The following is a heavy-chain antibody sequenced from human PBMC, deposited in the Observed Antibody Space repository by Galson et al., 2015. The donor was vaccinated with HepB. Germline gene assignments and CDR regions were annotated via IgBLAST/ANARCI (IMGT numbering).Heavy chain of an antibody. CDR1: GGSISSSSYY. J-gene: IGHJ4*02. D-gene: IGHD3-22*01. Sequence: ETLSLTCTVSGGSISSSSYYWGWIRQPPGKGLEWIGSIYYSGSTYYNPSLKSRVTISVDTSKNQFSLKLSSVTAADTAVYYCARPGYYDQGNYFDYWGQGTLVTVSS. CDR2: IYYSGST. CDR3: ARPGYYDQGNYFDY. V-gene: IGHV4-39*01.